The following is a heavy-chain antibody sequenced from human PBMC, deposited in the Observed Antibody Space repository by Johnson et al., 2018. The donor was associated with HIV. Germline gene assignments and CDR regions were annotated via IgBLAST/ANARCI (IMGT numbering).Heavy chain of an antibody. CDR1: GFTFSSYD. CDR3: ARVQSIAAPDDAFDI. D-gene: IGHD6-6*01. CDR2: ISYDGSNK. V-gene: IGHV3-30-3*01. Sequence: QVQLVESGGGVVQPGRSLRLSCAASGFTFSSYDMHWVRQAPGKGLEWVAVISYDGSNKYYADSVKGRFPISRDNSKNTMYLQMNSRRAEDTAVYYCARVQSIAAPDDAFDIWGQGTMVTVSS. J-gene: IGHJ3*02.